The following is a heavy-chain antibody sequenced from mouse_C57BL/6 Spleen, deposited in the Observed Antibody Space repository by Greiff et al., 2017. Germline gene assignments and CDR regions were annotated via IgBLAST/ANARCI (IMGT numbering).Heavy chain of an antibody. V-gene: IGHV1-15*01. D-gene: IGHD3-3*01. CDR2: IDPETGGT. Sequence: QVQLQQSGAELVRPGASVTLSCKASGYTFTDYEMHWVKQTPVHGLEWIGAIDPETGGTAYNQKFKGKAILTADESSSTAYMELRSLTSEDSAVYYCTRGGWEGGFAYWGQGTLVTVSA. CDR1: GYTFTDYE. CDR3: TRGGWEGGFAY. J-gene: IGHJ3*01.